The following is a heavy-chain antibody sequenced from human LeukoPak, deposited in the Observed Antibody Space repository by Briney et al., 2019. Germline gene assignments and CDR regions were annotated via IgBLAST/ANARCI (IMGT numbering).Heavy chain of an antibody. D-gene: IGHD5-18*01. J-gene: IGHJ4*02. CDR1: GDSISSGSYY. CDR3: ASTLRGYSYGPIDY. Sequence: SETLSLTCTVSGDSISSGSYYWSWIRQPAGKGLEWIGRIYTSGSTNYNPSLKSRVTISVDTSKNQFSLKLSSVTAADTAVYYCASTLRGYSYGPIDYWGQGTLVTVSS. CDR2: IYTSGST. V-gene: IGHV4-61*02.